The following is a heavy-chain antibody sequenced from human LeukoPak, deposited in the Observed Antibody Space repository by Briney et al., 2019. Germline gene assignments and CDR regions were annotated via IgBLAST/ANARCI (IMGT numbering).Heavy chain of an antibody. J-gene: IGHJ6*03. V-gene: IGHV4-39*07. CDR3: ARVRYYYYMDV. Sequence: SETLSLTCTVSGGSISSSSYYWGWIRQPPGKGLEWIGSIYYSGSTYYNPSLKSRVTISVDTSKNQFSLKLSSVTAADTAVYYCARVRYYYYMDVWGIGTTVTVSS. CDR2: IYYSGST. CDR1: GGSISSSSYY.